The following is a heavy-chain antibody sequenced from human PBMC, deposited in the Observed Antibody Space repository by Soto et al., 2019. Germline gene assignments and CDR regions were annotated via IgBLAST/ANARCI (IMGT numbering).Heavy chain of an antibody. CDR1: GYTFTDYY. Sequence: ASVKVSCKTSGYTFTDYYTHWVRQAPGQGLEWMGWMNPKSGGAYFAQKFQGRVTLTRDTSIGTAYIEVNSLTSDDTAVYFCTRENIENSAGLYDAFAIWGQGTTVTVS. V-gene: IGHV1-2*02. CDR3: TRENIENSAGLYDAFAI. D-gene: IGHD2-15*01. CDR2: MNPKSGGA. J-gene: IGHJ3*02.